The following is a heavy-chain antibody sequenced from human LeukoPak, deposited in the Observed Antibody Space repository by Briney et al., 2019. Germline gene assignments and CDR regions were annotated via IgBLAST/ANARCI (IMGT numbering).Heavy chain of an antibody. J-gene: IGHJ3*02. V-gene: IGHV3-7*01. CDR1: GFTFSSYW. CDR3: ARDGTYNDSSGYDDAFDI. CDR2: IKQDGSEK. D-gene: IGHD3-22*01. Sequence: PGGSLRLSCAASGFTFSSYWMSWVRLAPGKGLEWVANIKQDGSEKYYVDSVKGRFTISRDNAKNSLYLQMNSLRAEDTAVYYCARDGTYNDSSGYDDAFDIWGQGTMVTVSS.